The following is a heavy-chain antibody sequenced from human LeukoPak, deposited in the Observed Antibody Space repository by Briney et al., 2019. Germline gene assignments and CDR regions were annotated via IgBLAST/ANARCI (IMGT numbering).Heavy chain of an antibody. CDR2: IRNKANSYTT. CDR1: GFTFDDYA. D-gene: IGHD1-26*01. J-gene: IGHJ4*02. V-gene: IGHV3-72*01. CDR3: ARARYSANDYSDY. Sequence: GGSLRLSCAASGFTFDDYAMHWVRQAPGKGLEWVGRIRNKANSYTTEYAASVKGRFTISRDDSKNSLYLQMSSLKTEDTALYYCARARYSANDYSDYWGQGTLVTVSS.